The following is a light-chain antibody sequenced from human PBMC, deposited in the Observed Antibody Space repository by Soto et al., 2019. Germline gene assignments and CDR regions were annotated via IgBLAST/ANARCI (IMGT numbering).Light chain of an antibody. Sequence: EIVMTQSPLSLPVIPGEPASISCRSSQSLLXXXXXXYLEWYLQKPGQSPQLLIHVDSDRASGVPDRFSGSGSGTDFTLKISRVEAEDVGVYYCMQSLQTPWTFGQGTKVEIK. CDR2: VDS. CDR3: MQSLQTPWT. J-gene: IGKJ1*01. CDR1: QSLLXXXXXXY. V-gene: IGKV2-28*01.